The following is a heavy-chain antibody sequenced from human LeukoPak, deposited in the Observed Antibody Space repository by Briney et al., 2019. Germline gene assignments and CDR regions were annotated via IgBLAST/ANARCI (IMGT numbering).Heavy chain of an antibody. CDR2: IIPIFGSA. D-gene: IGHD3-10*01. V-gene: IGHV1-69*13. J-gene: IGHJ4*02. CDR1: GGTFSSYA. CDR3: ASSDYYYGSGSYWGGYYFDY. Sequence: SVKVSCKASGGTFSSYAISWVRQAPGQGLEWMGGIIPIFGSANSAQKFQGRVTITADESTSTAYMELSSLRSEDTAVYYCASSDYYYGSGSYWGGYYFDYWGQGTLVTVSS.